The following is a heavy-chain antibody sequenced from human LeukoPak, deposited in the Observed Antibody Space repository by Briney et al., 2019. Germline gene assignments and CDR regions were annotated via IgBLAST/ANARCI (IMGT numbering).Heavy chain of an antibody. Sequence: PGGSLRLSCAASGFTFSSYGMSWVRQAPGKGLEWVSAISGSGGSTYYADSVKGRFTIPRDNSKNTLYLQMSSLRAEDTAVYYCAKPGLYGSVRKYYFDYWGQGTLVTVSS. D-gene: IGHD3-10*01. CDR3: AKPGLYGSVRKYYFDY. J-gene: IGHJ4*02. V-gene: IGHV3-23*01. CDR1: GFTFSSYG. CDR2: ISGSGGST.